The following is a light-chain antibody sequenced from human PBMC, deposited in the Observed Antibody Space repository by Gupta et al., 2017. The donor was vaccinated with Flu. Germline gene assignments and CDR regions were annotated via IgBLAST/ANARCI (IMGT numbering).Light chain of an antibody. CDR3: QQRDSTPVT. J-gene: IGKJ2*01. CDR1: QSISSY. CDR2: AAS. Sequence: DIQLTQSPSSLSASVGDRVTITCRASQSISSYLNWYQQKPGKAPKLLIYAASSLQSGVPSRFSGSGSGTDFTLTIISLQPEDFATYYCQQRDSTPVTFGQGTKLEIK. V-gene: IGKV1-39*01.